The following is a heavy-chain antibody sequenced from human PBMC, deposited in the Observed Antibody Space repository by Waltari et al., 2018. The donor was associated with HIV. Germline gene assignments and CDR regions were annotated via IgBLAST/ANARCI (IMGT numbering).Heavy chain of an antibody. CDR1: GFTFSSYG. Sequence: QVQLVESGGGVVQPGRSLRLSCAASGFTFSSYGMHWVRQAPGKGLGWVAVIWNDGSNKYNADSVKGRFTISRDNSKNTLDLQMNSLRAEDTAVYYCARDQYSVGSGYYLTSDYWGQGTLVTVSS. CDR3: ARDQYSVGSGYYLTSDY. CDR2: IWNDGSNK. V-gene: IGHV3-33*01. D-gene: IGHD3-22*01. J-gene: IGHJ4*02.